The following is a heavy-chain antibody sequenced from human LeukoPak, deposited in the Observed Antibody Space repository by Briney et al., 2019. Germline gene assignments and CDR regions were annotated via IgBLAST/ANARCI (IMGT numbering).Heavy chain of an antibody. Sequence: SVKVSCKASGGTFNSYAISWVRQAPGQGLEWMGGIIPIFGTPNYAQNFQGRVTITADESTSTAYMELTNLRSDDTAIYYCATFINGGFDLWGPGTRVTVSS. V-gene: IGHV1-69*13. J-gene: IGHJ4*02. CDR1: GGTFNSYA. CDR2: IIPIFGTP. CDR3: ATFINGGFDL. D-gene: IGHD3-10*01.